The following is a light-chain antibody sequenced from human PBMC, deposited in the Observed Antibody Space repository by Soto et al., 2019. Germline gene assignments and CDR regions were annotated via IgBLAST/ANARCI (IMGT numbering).Light chain of an antibody. CDR3: QHYNSYSFT. Sequence: DIQMTQSPSTLSASVGDRVTITSRTSQRTSSWLAWYQQKPGKAPKLLIYKGSSLESGVPSRFSGSGAGTEDTLTISSLQPVDFATNYCQHYNSYSFTFGHGTKLEIK. V-gene: IGKV1-5*03. CDR2: KGS. J-gene: IGKJ2*01. CDR1: QRTSSW.